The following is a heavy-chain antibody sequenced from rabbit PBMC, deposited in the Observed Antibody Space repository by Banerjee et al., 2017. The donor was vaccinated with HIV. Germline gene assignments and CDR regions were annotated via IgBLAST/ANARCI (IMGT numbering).Heavy chain of an antibody. CDR2: IDAGDSGNT. D-gene: IGHD4-2*01. V-gene: IGHV1S45*01. CDR3: ARDDAGVVGYDWDL. CDR1: GFSFSSSYW. Sequence: QEQLEESGGDLVKPEGSLTLTCTASGFSFSSSYWICWVRQAPGKGLEWIACIDAGDSGNTYYASWAKGRFTISKTSSTAVTLQMTSLTAADTATYFCARDDAGVVGYDWDLWGQGTLVTVS. J-gene: IGHJ6*01.